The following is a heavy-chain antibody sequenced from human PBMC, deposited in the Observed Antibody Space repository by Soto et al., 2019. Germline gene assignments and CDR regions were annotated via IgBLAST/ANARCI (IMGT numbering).Heavy chain of an antibody. CDR2: IYHSGST. CDR1: GGSISSGGYS. V-gene: IGHV4-30-2*01. Sequence: PSETLSLTCAVSGGSISSGGYSWTWIRQPPGKGLEWIGYIYHSGSTYYNPSLKSRVTISVDRSKNQFSLRLSSVTAADTAVYSCARRHGVDIDAYYWGQGILVTVSS. D-gene: IGHD3-10*01. J-gene: IGHJ4*02. CDR3: ARRHGVDIDAYY.